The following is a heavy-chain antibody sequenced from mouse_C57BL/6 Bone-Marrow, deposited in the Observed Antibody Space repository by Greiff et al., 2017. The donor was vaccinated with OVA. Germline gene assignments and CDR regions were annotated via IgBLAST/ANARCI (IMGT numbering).Heavy chain of an antibody. CDR2: ISYDGSN. Sequence: EVQLQESGPGLVKPSQSLSLTCSVTGYSITSGYYWNWIRQFPGNKLEWMGFISYDGSNNYNPSLKNRISITRDTSKNQFFLKLNSVTTEDTATYYCASHLWYFDVWGTGTTVTVSS. J-gene: IGHJ1*03. V-gene: IGHV3-6*01. CDR3: ASHLWYFDV. CDR1: GYSITSGYY.